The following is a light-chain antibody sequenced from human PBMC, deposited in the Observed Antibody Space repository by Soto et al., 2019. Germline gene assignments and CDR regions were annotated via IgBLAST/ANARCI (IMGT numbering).Light chain of an antibody. V-gene: IGLV6-57*03. Sequence: QSVSESPGKTATISCTRSSGSIASNYVQWYQQRPGSAPTTVIYEDNQRPSGVPDRFSGSIDSSSNSASLTISGLKTEDEADYYCQSYDSSNLNWVFGGGTQLTVL. CDR2: EDN. J-gene: IGLJ3*02. CDR1: SGSIASNY. CDR3: QSYDSSNLNWV.